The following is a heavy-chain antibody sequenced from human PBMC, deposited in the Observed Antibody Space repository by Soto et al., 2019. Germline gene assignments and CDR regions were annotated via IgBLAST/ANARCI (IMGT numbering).Heavy chain of an antibody. J-gene: IGHJ3*01. D-gene: IGHD5-18*01. V-gene: IGHV4-30-4*08. CDR3: VRDLAHGYTGNV. CDR2: IYDSGVT. Sequence: LSLTCSVSGAVVTSGENYWSWVRQPPGKGLEWLGYIYDSGVTSYTPALKSRVTLSLDRPNNQVSLKLRSVTAADTAVYFCVRDLAHGYTGNVWGHGXLVTVSS. CDR1: GAVVTSGENY.